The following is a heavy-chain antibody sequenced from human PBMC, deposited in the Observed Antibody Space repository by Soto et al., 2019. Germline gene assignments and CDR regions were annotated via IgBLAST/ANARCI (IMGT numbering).Heavy chain of an antibody. D-gene: IGHD4-17*01. CDR3: VRDPDYGGNTRYYYGMDV. Sequence: QVQLQESGPGLVKPSQTVSLTCTVSGGSISTGDYYWSWIRQHPGKGLEWIGHIYYSGSTLYNPSLKSRFTISVDTSKNQFSLRMTSVTAADTAVYYCVRDPDYGGNTRYYYGMDVWGQGTTVTVSS. J-gene: IGHJ6*02. CDR2: IYYSGST. V-gene: IGHV4-30-4*01. CDR1: GGSISTGDYY.